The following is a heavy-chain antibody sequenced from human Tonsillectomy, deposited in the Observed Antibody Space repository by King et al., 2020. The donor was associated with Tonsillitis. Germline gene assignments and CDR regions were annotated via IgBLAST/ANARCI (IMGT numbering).Heavy chain of an antibody. V-gene: IGHV4-59*01. CDR2: IYYSGST. Sequence: QLQESGPGLVRPSETLSLTCTVSGGSISSYYWSWIRQPPGKGLEWIGYIYYSGSTNYNPSLKSRVTISVDTSKNQFSLKLSSVTAADTAVYYCARGSSYYDFWSGYYSHFDYWGQGTLVTVSS. CDR1: GGSISSYY. CDR3: ARGSSYYDFWSGYYSHFDY. J-gene: IGHJ4*02. D-gene: IGHD3-3*01.